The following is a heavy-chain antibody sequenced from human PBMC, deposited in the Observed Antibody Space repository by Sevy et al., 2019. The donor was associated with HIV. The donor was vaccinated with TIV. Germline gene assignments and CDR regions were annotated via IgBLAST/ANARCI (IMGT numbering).Heavy chain of an antibody. J-gene: IGHJ4*02. CDR3: AREGCTKPHDY. CDR2: LSFGGGKI. V-gene: IGHV3-23*01. CDR1: GFDFSIYS. Sequence: GGSLRLSCAASGFDFSIYSMSWVRQAPRKGLEWVSTLSFGGGKINYADSVKGRFTISRDNSKSSVYLQMNNMRVEDTAVYYCAREGCTKPHDYWGQGTLVTVSS. D-gene: IGHD2-8*01.